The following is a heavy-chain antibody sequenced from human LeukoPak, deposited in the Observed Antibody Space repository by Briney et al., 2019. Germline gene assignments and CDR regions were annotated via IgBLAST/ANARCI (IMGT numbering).Heavy chain of an antibody. J-gene: IGHJ5*02. V-gene: IGHV1-2*02. Sequence: ASVKVSCKASGYTFTGYYMHWVRQAPGQGLEWMGWINPNSGGTNYAQKFQGRVTMTRDTSISTAYMELSRLRSNDTAVYYCAREAVVGATFSWFDPWGQGTLVTVSS. CDR2: INPNSGGT. D-gene: IGHD1-26*01. CDR3: AREAVVGATFSWFDP. CDR1: GYTFTGYY.